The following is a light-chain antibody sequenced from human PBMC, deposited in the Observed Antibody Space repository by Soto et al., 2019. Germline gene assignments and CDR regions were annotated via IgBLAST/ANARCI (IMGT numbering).Light chain of an antibody. Sequence: QSALTQPASVSGSPGQSITISCTGTSSDVGGYNYVSWYQQHPGKAPKLMIYDVSNRPSGVSNRFSGSKSGNTASLTISGLQADDEADYYCNSYTSSSTLLFGGGTKVTVL. CDR3: NSYTSSSTLL. J-gene: IGLJ2*01. CDR1: SSDVGGYNY. CDR2: DVS. V-gene: IGLV2-14*01.